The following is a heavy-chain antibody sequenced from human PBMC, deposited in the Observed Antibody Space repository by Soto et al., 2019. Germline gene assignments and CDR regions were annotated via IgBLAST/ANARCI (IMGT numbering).Heavy chain of an antibody. CDR3: AHRVLRTVFGLVTTTAIYFDL. CDR1: GFSLTTSGVG. V-gene: IGHV2-5*02. Sequence: QITLNESGPPVVRPTETLTLTCSFSGFSLTTSGVGVGWIRQSPRKAPEWLALIYWDDDKRYSASLKSRLTITKDTSKNQVVLTVSDLDPTDTATYYCAHRVLRTVFGLVTTTAIYFDLWGQGTPVAVSS. CDR2: IYWDDDK. D-gene: IGHD3-3*01. J-gene: IGHJ4*02.